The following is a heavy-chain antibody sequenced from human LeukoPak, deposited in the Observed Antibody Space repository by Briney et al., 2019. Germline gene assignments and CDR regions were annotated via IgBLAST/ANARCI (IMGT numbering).Heavy chain of an antibody. Sequence: SETLSLTCAVYGGSFSGYYWTWIRQPPGKGLEWIGEINHSGSTNYNPSLKSRVIISVDTSKNQFSLKLSSVTAADTAVYYCARGVAAAGPWGQGTLVTVSS. CDR3: ARGVAAAGP. CDR2: INHSGST. D-gene: IGHD6-13*01. V-gene: IGHV4-34*01. J-gene: IGHJ5*02. CDR1: GGSFSGYY.